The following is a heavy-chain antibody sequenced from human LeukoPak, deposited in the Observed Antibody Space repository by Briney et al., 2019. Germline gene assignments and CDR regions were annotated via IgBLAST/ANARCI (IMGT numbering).Heavy chain of an antibody. CDR3: GRSRRINASLYYYMDV. V-gene: IGHV3-23*01. CDR1: GFTFSSYA. D-gene: IGHD2-15*01. CDR2: TRSTGDST. J-gene: IGHJ6*03. Sequence: GGSLRLSCAASGFTFSSYAITRVRQAPGKGLEWVSSTRSTGDSTFYADSVKGRFTISRDNSKNTVYLLMNSLRTEDTAVYYCGRSRRINASLYYYMDVWGKGTTVTVSS.